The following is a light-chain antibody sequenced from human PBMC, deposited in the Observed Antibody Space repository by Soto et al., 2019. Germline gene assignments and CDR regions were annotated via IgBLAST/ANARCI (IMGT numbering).Light chain of an antibody. CDR2: DAS. CDR3: QQRGSWPPT. J-gene: IGKJ2*01. Sequence: EIVLTQSPATLSLSPGERATLSCRASQSVSSYLAWYQQKPGQAPRLLIYDASKRATGIPARFSGSGSATDFTLTISSLEPEDFAVYYCQQRGSWPPTFGQGTKGEIK. V-gene: IGKV3-11*01. CDR1: QSVSSY.